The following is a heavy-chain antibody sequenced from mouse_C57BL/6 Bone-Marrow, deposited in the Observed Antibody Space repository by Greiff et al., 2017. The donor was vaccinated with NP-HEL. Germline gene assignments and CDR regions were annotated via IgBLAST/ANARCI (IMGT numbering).Heavy chain of an antibody. J-gene: IGHJ2*01. CDR1: GFTFSSYG. D-gene: IGHD1-1*01. CDR2: ISSGGSYT. CDR3: ARPYYYGTLSYFDY. V-gene: IGHV5-6*01. Sequence: EVKVVESGGDLVKPGGSLKLSCAASGFTFSSYGMSWVRQTPDKRLEWVATISSGGSYTYYPDSVKGRFTISRDNAKNTLYLQMSSLKSEDTAMYYCARPYYYGTLSYFDYWGQGTTLTVSS.